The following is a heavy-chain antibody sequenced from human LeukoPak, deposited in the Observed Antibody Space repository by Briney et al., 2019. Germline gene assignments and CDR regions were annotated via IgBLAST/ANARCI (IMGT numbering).Heavy chain of an antibody. J-gene: IGHJ5*02. V-gene: IGHV1-2*02. CDR1: EYTFTSYY. Sequence: ASVNVSCKASEYTFTSYYMHWVRQAPGQGLEWMGGINPNSGGTNYEEKFQGRVTMTRDTSISTAYMEVTGLTSDDTAVYYCARDVSRDNWFDPWGQGTLVTVSS. D-gene: IGHD2/OR15-2a*01. CDR3: ARDVSRDNWFDP. CDR2: INPNSGGT.